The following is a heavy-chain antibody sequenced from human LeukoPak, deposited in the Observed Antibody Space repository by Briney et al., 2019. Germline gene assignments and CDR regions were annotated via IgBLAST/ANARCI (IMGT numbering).Heavy chain of an antibody. J-gene: IGHJ3*02. CDR2: ISGSGGTV. V-gene: IGHV3-23*01. D-gene: IGHD4-23*01. CDR1: GFTFCSFA. Sequence: GGSLRLSCAASGFTFCSFAMSWVRQAPGKGLEWVSAISGSGGTVYYADSVKGRFTISRDNTKNSLYMQMESLRDEDTAIYYCARDTLEYSNSPDALDIWGQGTMVTVSS. CDR3: ARDTLEYSNSPDALDI.